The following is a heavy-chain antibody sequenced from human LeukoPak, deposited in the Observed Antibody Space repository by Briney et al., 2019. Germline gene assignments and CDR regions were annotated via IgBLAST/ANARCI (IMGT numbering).Heavy chain of an antibody. CDR2: ISITSTFI. CDR1: GFTFSRYS. CDR3: ARDHFDSSDYPQTYYYYYMEV. D-gene: IGHD3-22*01. V-gene: IGHV3-21*01. Sequence: PGGSLRLSCAASGFTFSRYSMNWVRQAPGKGLEWVASISITSTFIYSAHSLKGGFTISGDTATNSLFLRMNSFSAQETACYYFARDHFDSSDYPQTYYYYYMEVSGKGTTVTVSS. J-gene: IGHJ6*03.